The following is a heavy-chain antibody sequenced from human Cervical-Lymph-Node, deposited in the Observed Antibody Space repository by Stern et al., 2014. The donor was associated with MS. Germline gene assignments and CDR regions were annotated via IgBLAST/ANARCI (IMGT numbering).Heavy chain of an antibody. Sequence: EVQLVESGGGLVQPGGSLRLSCSASGFTFTNYWMHWVRQAPGKGLVWVSRISPDGNSVVYADSVKGRFTVSRDNAKNTLYLQMSSLRAEDTAVYYCTRGGYSSSSMIYYFFGMDVWGHGTTVTVSS. D-gene: IGHD6-6*01. CDR2: ISPDGNSV. CDR3: TRGGYSSSSMIYYFFGMDV. CDR1: GFTFTNYW. V-gene: IGHV3-74*03. J-gene: IGHJ6*02.